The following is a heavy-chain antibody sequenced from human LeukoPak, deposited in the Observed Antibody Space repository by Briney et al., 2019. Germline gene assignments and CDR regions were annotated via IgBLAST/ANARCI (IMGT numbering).Heavy chain of an antibody. CDR1: GFTFSYYA. V-gene: IGHV3-30*02. CDR3: AKDRDGSGTYEKFLDV. CDR2: IRSDTTSK. D-gene: IGHD3-10*01. Sequence: PGGSLRLSCATSGFTFSYYAMHWVRQAPGRGLEWVALIRSDTTSKYYADSVKGRFTVSRDNSRNTLYLQMNRLRPEDTAVYHCAKDRDGSGTYEKFLDVWGQGTMVTVSS. J-gene: IGHJ6*02.